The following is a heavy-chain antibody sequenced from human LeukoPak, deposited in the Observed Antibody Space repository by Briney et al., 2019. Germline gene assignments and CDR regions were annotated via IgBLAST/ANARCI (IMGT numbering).Heavy chain of an antibody. Sequence: SETLSLTCTVSDGSISSSSYYWGWIRQPPGKGLEWIGSIYYSGSTCYNPSLKSRVTISVDTSKNQFSLKLSSVTAADTAVYYCARDRRVVVITNWGQGTLVTVSS. V-gene: IGHV4-39*07. J-gene: IGHJ4*02. D-gene: IGHD3-22*01. CDR3: ARDRRVVVITN. CDR1: DGSISSSSYY. CDR2: IYYSGST.